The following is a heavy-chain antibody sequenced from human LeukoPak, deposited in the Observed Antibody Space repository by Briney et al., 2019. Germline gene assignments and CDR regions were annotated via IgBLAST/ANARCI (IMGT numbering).Heavy chain of an antibody. CDR1: GGSISSYY. Sequence: PSETLSLTCTVSGGSISSYYWTWIRQPPGKGLEWIGYIYYSGSTNYNPSLKSRVTISEDTSKNKFSLKLSSVTAADTAVYYCARRSYGSASPLRMDVWGQGTTVTVSS. D-gene: IGHD3-10*01. J-gene: IGHJ6*02. V-gene: IGHV4-59*08. CDR2: IYYSGST. CDR3: ARRSYGSASPLRMDV.